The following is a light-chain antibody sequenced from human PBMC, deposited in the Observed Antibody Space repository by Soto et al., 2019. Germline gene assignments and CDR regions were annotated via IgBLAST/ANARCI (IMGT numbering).Light chain of an antibody. J-gene: IGKJ2*01. CDR3: QQRSNWPPYT. Sequence: SVLTQSPATLSLSPGERATLSCRASQSVSSYLAWYQQKPGQAPRLLIYDASNRAPGIPARFSGSGSGTDFPLTISSLEPEDFAVYYCQQRSNWPPYTFGQGTKLEMK. CDR2: DAS. CDR1: QSVSSY. V-gene: IGKV3-11*01.